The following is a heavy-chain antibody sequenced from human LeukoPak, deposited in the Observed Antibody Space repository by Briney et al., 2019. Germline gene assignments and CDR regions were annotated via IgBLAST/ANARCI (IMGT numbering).Heavy chain of an antibody. CDR2: IYYSGST. V-gene: IGHV4-30-4*01. J-gene: IGHJ4*02. CDR3: ARSTGGYSYGRYFDY. CDR1: GGSISSGDYY. D-gene: IGHD5-18*01. Sequence: KPSQTLSLTCTVSGGSISSGDYYWSWIRQPPGKGLEWIGYIYYSGSTYYNPSLKSRVTISVDTSKNQFSLKLSSVTAADTAVYYCARSTGGYSYGRYFDYWGQGTLVTVSS.